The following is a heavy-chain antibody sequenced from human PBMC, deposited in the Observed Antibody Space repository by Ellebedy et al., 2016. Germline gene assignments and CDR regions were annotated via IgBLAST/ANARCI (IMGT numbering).Heavy chain of an antibody. V-gene: IGHV2-70*01. J-gene: IGHJ4*02. D-gene: IGHD2-21*02. CDR2: IDWEDAK. CDR3: ARMRSSDPYYFDY. Sequence: SGPTLVKPPQPLTLTCTFSGFLLRTSGMCVSWIRQPPGKALEWLALIDWEDAKKYSMSLRTRLTISQDTTKNQVVLRMINMDPVDTASYYCARMRSSDPYYFDYWGRGITVTVSS. CDR1: GFLLRTSGMC.